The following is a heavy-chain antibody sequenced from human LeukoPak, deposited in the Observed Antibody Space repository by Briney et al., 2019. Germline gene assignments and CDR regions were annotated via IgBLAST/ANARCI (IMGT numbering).Heavy chain of an antibody. D-gene: IGHD1-26*01. V-gene: IGHV3-30*02. Sequence: VGSLRLSCGASGFTFSSYGMHWVRQAPGKGLEGVAVIWYDGSNKYYADSVRGRFTISRDNSKNTLYLQMNSLRAEDTAVYYCAKDTPLSGSYGYWGQGTLVTVSS. CDR3: AKDTPLSGSYGY. J-gene: IGHJ4*02. CDR1: GFTFSSYG. CDR2: IWYDGSNK.